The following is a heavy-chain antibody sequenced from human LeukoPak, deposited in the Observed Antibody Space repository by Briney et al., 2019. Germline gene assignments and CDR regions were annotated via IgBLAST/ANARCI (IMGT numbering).Heavy chain of an antibody. J-gene: IGHJ4*02. D-gene: IGHD6-19*01. CDR3: ARGPTSSGWYTTPSFNY. CDR1: GFTFSNAW. CDR2: INHSGST. V-gene: IGHV4-34*01. Sequence: GSLRLSCAASGFTFSNAWMSWVRQPPGKGLEWIGEINHSGSTNYNPSLKSRVTISVDTSKNQFSLKLSSVTAADTAVNYCARGPTSSGWYTTPSFNYWGQGTLVTVSS.